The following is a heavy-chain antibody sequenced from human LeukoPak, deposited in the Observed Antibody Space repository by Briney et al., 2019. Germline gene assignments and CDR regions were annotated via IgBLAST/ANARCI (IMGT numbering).Heavy chain of an antibody. D-gene: IGHD5-12*01. CDR1: GYTFTGYY. CDR2: INPNSGGT. Sequence: ASVKVSCKASGYTFTGYYMHWVRQAPGQGLEWMGWINPNSGGTNYAQKFQGRVTMTRDTSISTAYMELSRLRSDDTAVYYCARDADILATTWGAFDIWGQGTMVTVSS. CDR3: ARDADILATTWGAFDI. V-gene: IGHV1-2*02. J-gene: IGHJ3*02.